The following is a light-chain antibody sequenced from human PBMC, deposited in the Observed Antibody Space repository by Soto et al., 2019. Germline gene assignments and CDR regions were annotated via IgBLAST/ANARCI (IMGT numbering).Light chain of an antibody. Sequence: QSALTQPASVSGSPGQSITISCTRTSSDVGGYNYVSWYQQHPGKAPKLMIYDVSNRPSGVSNRFSGSKSGNTASLTISGLQDEDEADYYCSSYTSSSTLYVFGTGTKVTVL. J-gene: IGLJ1*01. V-gene: IGLV2-14*01. CDR1: SSDVGGYNY. CDR2: DVS. CDR3: SSYTSSSTLYV.